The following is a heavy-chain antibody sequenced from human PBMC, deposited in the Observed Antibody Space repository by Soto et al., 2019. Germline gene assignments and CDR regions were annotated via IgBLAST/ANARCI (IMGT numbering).Heavy chain of an antibody. D-gene: IGHD3-3*01. J-gene: IGHJ4*02. V-gene: IGHV1-2*02. CDR2: INPNSGGT. CDR1: GYTFTGYY. Sequence: ASVKVSCKASGYTFTGYYMHWVRQAPGQGLEWMGWINPNSGGTNYAQKFQGRVTMTRDTSISTAYMELSRLRSDDTAVYYCARGGDYDFCSGDYGYFDYWGQGTLVTVSS. CDR3: ARGGDYDFCSGDYGYFDY.